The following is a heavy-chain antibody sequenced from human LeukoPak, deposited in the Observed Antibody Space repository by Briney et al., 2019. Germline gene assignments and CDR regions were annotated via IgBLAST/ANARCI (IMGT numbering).Heavy chain of an antibody. J-gene: IGHJ6*03. CDR1: GGSISSGGYS. V-gene: IGHV4-30-4*07. CDR2: IYYSGNT. Sequence: PSQTLSLTCAVSGGSISSGGYSWSWIRQPPGKGLEWIGYIYYSGNTNYSSSLESRVTITVDRSKNQFSLKLSSVTAADTAVYYCARLGASTFDYFYYMDAWGRGTTVTISS. D-gene: IGHD1-26*01. CDR3: ARLGASTFDYFYYMDA.